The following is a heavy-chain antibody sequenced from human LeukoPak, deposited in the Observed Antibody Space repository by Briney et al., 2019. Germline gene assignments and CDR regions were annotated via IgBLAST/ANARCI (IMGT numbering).Heavy chain of an antibody. Sequence: GGSLRLSCAASGFTFSNYGMHWVRQAPGKGLEWVAFIRYDGSNKYYADSVKGRFTISRDNSKNTLYLQMNSLRAEDTAVYYCARAGSSSSSAWFDPWGQGTLVTVSS. J-gene: IGHJ5*02. D-gene: IGHD6-6*01. V-gene: IGHV3-30*02. CDR3: ARAGSSSSSAWFDP. CDR2: IRYDGSNK. CDR1: GFTFSNYG.